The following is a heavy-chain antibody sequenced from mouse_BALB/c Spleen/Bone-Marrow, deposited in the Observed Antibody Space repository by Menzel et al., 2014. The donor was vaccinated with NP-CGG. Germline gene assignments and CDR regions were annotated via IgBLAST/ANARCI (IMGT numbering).Heavy chain of an antibody. J-gene: IGHJ3*01. Sequence: QVQLKQSGAELARPGASVKMSCKASGYTLTSYTMHWVKQRPGQGLEWIGYINPSSGYTNYNQKFKDKATLTADKSSSTAYMQLSSLTSEDSAVYYCARESYGNWFAYWGQGTLVTVSA. CDR2: INPSSGYT. V-gene: IGHV1-4*01. CDR1: GYTLTSYT. D-gene: IGHD2-1*01. CDR3: ARESYGNWFAY.